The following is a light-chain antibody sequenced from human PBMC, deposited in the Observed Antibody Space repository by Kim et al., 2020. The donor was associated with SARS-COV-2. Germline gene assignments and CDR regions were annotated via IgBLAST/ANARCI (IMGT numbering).Light chain of an antibody. J-gene: IGLJ3*02. Sequence: AAGETARITWGEDDDGSKNVHVYQQKPGLGPVLVIYYDSDRPPGIPERFSGSSSRTAATLTLSRVEAGDEADYYCQVWDSTSNHGVFGGGTQLTVL. V-gene: IGLV3-21*04. CDR1: DDGSKN. CDR3: QVWDSTSNHGV. CDR2: YDS.